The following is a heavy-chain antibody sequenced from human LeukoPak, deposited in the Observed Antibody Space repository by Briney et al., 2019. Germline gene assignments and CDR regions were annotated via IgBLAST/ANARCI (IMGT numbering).Heavy chain of an antibody. Sequence: SETLSLTCAVYGGSFSGYYWSWIRQPPGKGLEWIGEINHSGSTNYNPSLKSRVTISVDTSKNQFSLKLSSVTAADTAVYYCARVETTSYAFDIWGQGTMVTVSS. CDR2: INHSGST. CDR1: GGSFSGYY. J-gene: IGHJ3*02. V-gene: IGHV4-34*01. CDR3: ARVETTSYAFDI. D-gene: IGHD1-1*01.